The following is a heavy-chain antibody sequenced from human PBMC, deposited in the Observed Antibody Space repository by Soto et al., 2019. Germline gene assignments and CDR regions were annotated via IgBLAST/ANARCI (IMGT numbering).Heavy chain of an antibody. V-gene: IGHV5-51*01. CDR1: GYSFTSYW. D-gene: IGHD6-13*01. Sequence: GVSMKDPCKGSGYSFTSYWIGCVSQMHGKGLEWMGIIYPGDSDTRYSPSFQGQVTISADKSISTAYLQWSSLKASDTAMYYCARPRSSSRNYYGMDVWGQGTTVTVSS. CDR3: ARPRSSSRNYYGMDV. CDR2: IYPGDSDT. J-gene: IGHJ6*02.